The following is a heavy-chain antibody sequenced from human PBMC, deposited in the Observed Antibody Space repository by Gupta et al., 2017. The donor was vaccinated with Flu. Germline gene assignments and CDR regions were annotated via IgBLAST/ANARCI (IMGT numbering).Heavy chain of an antibody. Sequence: QVQLVQSGAEVKKPGASVKVSCKASGYTFTGYYMHWVRQAPGQGLEWMGWINPNSGGTNYAQKFQGWVTMTRDTSISTAYMELSRLRSDDTAVYYCARESPDSQGYCSGGSCSSTFDYWGQGTLVTVSS. CDR3: ARESPDSQGYCSGGSCSSTFDY. CDR2: INPNSGGT. D-gene: IGHD2-15*01. J-gene: IGHJ4*02. V-gene: IGHV1-2*04. CDR1: GYTFTGYY.